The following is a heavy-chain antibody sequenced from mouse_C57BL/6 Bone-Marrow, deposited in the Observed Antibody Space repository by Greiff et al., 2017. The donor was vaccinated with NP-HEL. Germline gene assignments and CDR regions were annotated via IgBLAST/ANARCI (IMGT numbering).Heavy chain of an antibody. CDR3: ARNEDYGSSPYWYFDV. CDR1: GFSLTSYA. Sequence: QVQLKQSGPGLVAPSQSLSITCTVSGFSLTSYAISWVRQPPGKGLEWLGVIWTGGGTNYNSALKSRLSISKDNSKSQVFLKMNSLQTDDTARYYCARNEDYGSSPYWYFDVWGTGTTVTVSS. CDR2: IWTGGGT. V-gene: IGHV2-9-1*01. D-gene: IGHD1-1*01. J-gene: IGHJ1*03.